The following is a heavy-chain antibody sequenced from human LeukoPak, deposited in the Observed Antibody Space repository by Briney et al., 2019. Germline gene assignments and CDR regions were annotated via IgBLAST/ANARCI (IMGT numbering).Heavy chain of an antibody. CDR3: AKESPVAATGRSWFDP. J-gene: IGHJ5*02. Sequence: PGGSLRLSCAASGFTFISYAMSWVRQAPGKGLEWVSTITGSGGNTYYADSVKGRFTISRDNSKNTLYLQMNSLRAEDTAIYYCAKESPVAATGRSWFDPWGQGTLVTVSS. CDR1: GFTFISYA. D-gene: IGHD6-13*01. V-gene: IGHV3-23*01. CDR2: ITGSGGNT.